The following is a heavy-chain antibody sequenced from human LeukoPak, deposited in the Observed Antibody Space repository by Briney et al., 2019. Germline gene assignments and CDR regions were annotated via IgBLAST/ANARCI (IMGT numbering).Heavy chain of an antibody. Sequence: SETLSLTCAIYSESFSGYFWSWIRQPPGKGLEWIGEINCGSTYYNPSLKSRVTISVDTSKNQFSLKLSSVTAADTAVYYCAREGDGYNYWAYWGQGTLVTVSS. D-gene: IGHD5-24*01. CDR3: AREGDGYNYWAY. J-gene: IGHJ4*02. CDR1: SESFSGYF. V-gene: IGHV4-34*01. CDR2: INCGST.